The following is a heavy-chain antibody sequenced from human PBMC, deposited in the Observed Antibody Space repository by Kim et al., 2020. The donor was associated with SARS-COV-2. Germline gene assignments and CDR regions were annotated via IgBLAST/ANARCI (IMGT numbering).Heavy chain of an antibody. CDR2: INHSGST. CDR3: RGVAATPIYYYYGMDV. J-gene: IGHJ6*02. V-gene: IGHV4-34*01. Sequence: SETLSLTCAVYGGSFSGYYWSWIRQPPGKGLEWIGEINHSGSTNYNPSLKSRVTISVDTSKNQFSLKLSSETAADTAVYYCRGVAATPIYYYYGMDVWGQGTTVTVSS. CDR1: GGSFSGYY. D-gene: IGHD2-15*01.